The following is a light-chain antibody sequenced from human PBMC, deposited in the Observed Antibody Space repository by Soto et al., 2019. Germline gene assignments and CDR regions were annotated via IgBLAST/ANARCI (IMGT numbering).Light chain of an antibody. CDR2: GAS. J-gene: IGKJ4*01. Sequence: EIVLTQSPGTLSLSPGERATLSCRASQSVSSTYLAWYQQKPGQAPRLLIYGASSRATGIPDRFSGSGSGTDFTLTISRLEPEDFAVYYCQQYDSSRPFGGGTNVDIK. CDR3: QQYDSSRP. CDR1: QSVSSTY. V-gene: IGKV3-20*01.